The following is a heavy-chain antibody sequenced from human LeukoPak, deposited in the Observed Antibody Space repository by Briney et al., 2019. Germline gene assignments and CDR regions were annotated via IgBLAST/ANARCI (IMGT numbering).Heavy chain of an antibody. Sequence: GGSLRLSCAASGFTFDDYGMSWVRQAPGKWLEWVSGINWNGGSTGYADSVKGRYTISRDNAKNSLYLQMNSLRAEDTALYYCAREGNPKYSYDSSGYYYVDYFDYWGQGTLVTVSA. J-gene: IGHJ4*02. CDR3: AREGNPKYSYDSSGYYYVDYFDY. D-gene: IGHD3-22*01. CDR1: GFTFDDYG. V-gene: IGHV3-20*04. CDR2: INWNGGST.